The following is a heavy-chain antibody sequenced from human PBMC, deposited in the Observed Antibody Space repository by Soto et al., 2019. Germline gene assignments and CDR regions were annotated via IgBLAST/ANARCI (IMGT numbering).Heavy chain of an antibody. CDR2: IIPIFGTA. D-gene: IGHD1-26*01. CDR3: ARDGGRHSGGIDY. V-gene: IGHV1-69*01. CDR1: GGTFSSYS. J-gene: IGHJ4*02. Sequence: QVQLVQSGAEVKKPGSSVKVSCKASGGTFSSYSINWVRQAPGQGLEWMGEIIPIFGTANYAQKFQGRVTITADESTSPAYMERSSLRSEDTAVYYCARDGGRHSGGIDYWGQGNLVTVSS.